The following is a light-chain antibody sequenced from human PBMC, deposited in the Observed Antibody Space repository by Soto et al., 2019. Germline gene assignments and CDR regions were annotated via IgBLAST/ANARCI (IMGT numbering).Light chain of an antibody. CDR1: QSISSN. CDR2: RTS. V-gene: IGKV3-15*01. CDR3: QQNYSSPIT. Sequence: EIVMTQSPATLSVSPGERATLSCRASQSISSNLAWYQQKPGQAPRLLMFRTSSRATGFPARFSGSASGTDFTLTVSSLQPEDFATYYCQQNYSSPITFGQGTRLEIK. J-gene: IGKJ5*01.